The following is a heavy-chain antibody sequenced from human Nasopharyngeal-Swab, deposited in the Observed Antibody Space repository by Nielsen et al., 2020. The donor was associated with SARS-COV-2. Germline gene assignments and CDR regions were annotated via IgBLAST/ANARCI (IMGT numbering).Heavy chain of an antibody. CDR3: ARDLGGAAAGTDY. Sequence: GGSLRLSCAASGFTFSSYGMHWVRQAPGKGLEWVAVIWYDGSNKYYADSVKGRFTISRDNSKNTLYLQMNGLRAEDTAVYYCARDLGGAAAGTDYWGQGTLVTVSS. D-gene: IGHD6-13*01. V-gene: IGHV3-33*01. J-gene: IGHJ4*02. CDR1: GFTFSSYG. CDR2: IWYDGSNK.